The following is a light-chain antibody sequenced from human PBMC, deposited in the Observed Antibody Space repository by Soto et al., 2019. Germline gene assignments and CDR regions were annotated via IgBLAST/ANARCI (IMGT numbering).Light chain of an antibody. Sequence: QSALTQPPSASGSPGQSVTISCTGTSSDVGGYNYVSWYQQHPGKAPKLMIYEVSKRPSGVPDRLSGSKSGNTASLTVSGLQVEDEAYYYCASYTGSDTVVFGGGTKLTVL. V-gene: IGLV2-8*01. CDR2: EVS. CDR1: SSDVGGYNY. J-gene: IGLJ2*01. CDR3: ASYTGSDTVV.